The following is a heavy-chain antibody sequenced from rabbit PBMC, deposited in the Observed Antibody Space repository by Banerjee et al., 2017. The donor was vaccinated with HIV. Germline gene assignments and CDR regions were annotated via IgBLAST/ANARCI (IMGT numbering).Heavy chain of an antibody. V-gene: IGHV1S45*01. D-gene: IGHD6-1*01. J-gene: IGHJ4*01. CDR2: IYAGSSGSA. Sequence: QEQLKESGGGLVQPEGSLTLTCKASGFDFSSNAICWVRQAPGKGLEWIGTIYAGSSGSAYYASWVNGRFTISKTSSTTVTLQMTSLTAADTATYFCARAGGAGYGYGTRFKLWGPGTLVTVS. CDR1: GFDFSSNA. CDR3: ARAGGAGYGYGTRFKL.